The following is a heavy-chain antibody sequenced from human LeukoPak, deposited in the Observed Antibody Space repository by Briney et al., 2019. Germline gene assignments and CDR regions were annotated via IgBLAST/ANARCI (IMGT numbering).Heavy chain of an antibody. V-gene: IGHV3-7*01. Sequence: GGSLRLSCVVSGLTFSSYWMSWVRQAPGKGLERVANIKQDGSEKYYVDSVTGRFTISRDNAKNSLYLQMNSLRAEDTAVYYCARGYIATTGTEGYFNYWGQGTLVTVSS. CDR3: ARGYIATTGTEGYFNY. CDR2: IKQDGSEK. D-gene: IGHD6-13*01. CDR1: GLTFSSYW. J-gene: IGHJ4*02.